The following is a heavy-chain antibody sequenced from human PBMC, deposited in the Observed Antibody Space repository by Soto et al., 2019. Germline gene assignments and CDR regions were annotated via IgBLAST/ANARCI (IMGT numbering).Heavy chain of an antibody. D-gene: IGHD2-21*02. CDR2: INAGNGNT. J-gene: IGHJ4*02. CDR1: VYTFTSYY. Sequence: ASVTVSFKASVYTFTSYYMHWVRQAPGQRLEWMGWINAGNGNTKYSQKFQGRVTITGDTSASTAYMELSSLRSEDTAVYYCARSIVVVTALDYWGQGTLVTVSS. CDR3: ARSIVVVTALDY. V-gene: IGHV1-3*01.